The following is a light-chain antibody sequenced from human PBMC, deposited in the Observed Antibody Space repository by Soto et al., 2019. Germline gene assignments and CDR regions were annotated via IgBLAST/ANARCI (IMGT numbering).Light chain of an antibody. CDR3: QQYRSYSRT. V-gene: IGKV1-5*03. CDR2: KES. CDR1: QSVSSC. J-gene: IGKJ1*01. Sequence: DIGLPQSPATLSWSVGERDTITCLASQSVSSCLAWYQQKPGKAPKLLIYKESSIDSGVPARFSGSGSGTEFTLTISSLEPDDFATYYCQQYRSYSRTFGQGTKVEIK.